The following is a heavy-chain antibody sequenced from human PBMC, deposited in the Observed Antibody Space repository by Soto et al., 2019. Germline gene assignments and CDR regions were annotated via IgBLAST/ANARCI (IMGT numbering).Heavy chain of an antibody. CDR2: IGTAGDT. CDR3: ARSLPYYYYYGMDV. Sequence: EVQLVESGGGLVQPGGSLRLSCAASGFTFSSYDMHWVRQATGKGLEWVSAIGTAGDTYYPGSVKGRFTISSENAKNSLYLQLNSLRAGDTAVYYCARSLPYYYYYGMDVWGQGTTVTVSS. CDR1: GFTFSSYD. J-gene: IGHJ6*02. D-gene: IGHD2-15*01. V-gene: IGHV3-13*04.